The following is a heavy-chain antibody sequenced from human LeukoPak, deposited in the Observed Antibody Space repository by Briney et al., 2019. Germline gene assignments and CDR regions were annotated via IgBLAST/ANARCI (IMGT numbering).Heavy chain of an antibody. CDR1: GYAFTSYG. J-gene: IGHJ4*02. D-gene: IGHD3-3*01. Sequence: ASVKVSCKASGYAFTSYGISWVRQAPGQGLERMGWTSAYNGNTNYAQKLQGRVTMTTDTSTSTAYMELRSPRSDDTAVYYCAYTHYDFWSGYSFDYWGQGTLITVSS. CDR3: AYTHYDFWSGYSFDY. CDR2: TSAYNGNT. V-gene: IGHV1-18*01.